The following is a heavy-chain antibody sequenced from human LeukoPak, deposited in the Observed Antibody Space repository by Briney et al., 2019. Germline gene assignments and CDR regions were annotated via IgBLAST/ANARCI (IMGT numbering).Heavy chain of an antibody. CDR1: GFSLSTSGMR. CDR3: ARTTPTGYPDY. V-gene: IGHV2-70*04. Sequence: SGPTLVNPTQTLTLTCSFSGFSLSTSGMRVSWIRQPPGKALEWLARIDWDDDKIYSTSLRTRLTLSKDTSKNQVVLTMSNMDPVDTATYYCARTTPTGYPDYWGQGTLVTVSS. CDR2: IDWDDDK. J-gene: IGHJ4*02. D-gene: IGHD5-12*01.